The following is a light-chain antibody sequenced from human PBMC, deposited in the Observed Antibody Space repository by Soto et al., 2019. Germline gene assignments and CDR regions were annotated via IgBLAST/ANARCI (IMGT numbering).Light chain of an antibody. J-gene: IGKJ5*01. V-gene: IGKV4-1*01. CDR2: WAS. CDR3: QQYHSDPIT. CDR1: HSVLSSSDNQNY. Sequence: DFVMTQSPDSLAVSLGERATINCKSSHSVLSSSDNQNYLAWFQQKPGQPPKLIMYWASTRKSGVPDRFSGGGYGTDFTLTISSLQAEDVAIYYCQQYHSDPITFGQVTRLEIK.